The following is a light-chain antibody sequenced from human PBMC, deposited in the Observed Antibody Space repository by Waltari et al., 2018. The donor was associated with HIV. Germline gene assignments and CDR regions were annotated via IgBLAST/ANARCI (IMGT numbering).Light chain of an antibody. CDR3: QSFDSSLTTSGVI. CDR1: SSHIGAGYD. Sequence: QSVLTQPPSGSGAPGQRVTISCTGSSSHIGAGYDVHWYQQLPGTAPKLLIYANINRPSGVPDRFSGSKSGSSASLAITGLQAEDEAHYYCQSFDSSLTTSGVIFGGGTKLTVL. V-gene: IGLV1-40*01. J-gene: IGLJ2*01. CDR2: ANI.